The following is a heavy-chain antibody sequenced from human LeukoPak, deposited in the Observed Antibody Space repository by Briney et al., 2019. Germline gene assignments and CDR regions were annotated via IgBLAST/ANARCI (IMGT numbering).Heavy chain of an antibody. CDR3: ARRGYDYVWGSYRPFDY. J-gene: IGHJ4*02. D-gene: IGHD3-16*02. Sequence: GGSLRLSCAASRFTFSSHSMNWVRQAPGKGLEWVSYISSSGSAIYYADSVKGRFTISRDNAKNSLYLQMNSLRAEDTAVYYCARRGYDYVWGSYRPFDYWGQGTLVTVSS. CDR2: ISSSGSAI. CDR1: RFTFSSHS. V-gene: IGHV3-48*04.